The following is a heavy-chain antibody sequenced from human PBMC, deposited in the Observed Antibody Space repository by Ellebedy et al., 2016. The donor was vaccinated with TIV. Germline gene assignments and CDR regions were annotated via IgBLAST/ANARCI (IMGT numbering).Heavy chain of an antibody. Sequence: GESLKISXAASGFTFSSYSMNWVRQAPGKGLEWVSAISDSGGSTKYADSVKGRFTISRDNSKNTVYLQMNSLRAEDTAVYYCAKEGWSVRYFDYWGQGTLVTVSS. CDR1: GFTFSSYS. J-gene: IGHJ4*02. CDR3: AKEGWSVRYFDY. CDR2: ISDSGGST. V-gene: IGHV3-23*01. D-gene: IGHD2-8*01.